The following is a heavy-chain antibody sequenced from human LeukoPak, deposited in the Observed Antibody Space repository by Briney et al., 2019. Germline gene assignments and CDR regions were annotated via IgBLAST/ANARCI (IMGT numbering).Heavy chain of an antibody. CDR2: IYYTGST. J-gene: IGHJ3*02. CDR3: ARDRRESTKPNDAFDI. D-gene: IGHD1-1*01. CDR1: GGSIRSYY. V-gene: IGHV4-59*01. Sequence: SETLSLTCSVSGGSIRSYYWSWIRQSPGKGLEWIGYIYYTGSTNYNPSLESRVTISVDTSKKQLSLKLSSVTAADTAVYYCARDRRESTKPNDAFDIWGQGTMVTVSS.